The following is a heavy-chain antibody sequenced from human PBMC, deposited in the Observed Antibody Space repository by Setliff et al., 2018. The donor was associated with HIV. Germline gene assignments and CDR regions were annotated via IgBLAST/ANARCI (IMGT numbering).Heavy chain of an antibody. CDR1: GGTFSSYA. D-gene: IGHD2-2*01. CDR3: ARDFGGYCSSMSCPGLFDP. Sequence: GASVKVSCKASGGTFSSYAISWVRQAPGQGREWMGGIIPISGTVNYAQKFWGRVTITTHESTSTAYMELSSLRSEDTAVYYCARDFGGYCSSMSCPGLFDPWGQGTLVTVSS. J-gene: IGHJ5*02. V-gene: IGHV1-69*05. CDR2: IIPISGTV.